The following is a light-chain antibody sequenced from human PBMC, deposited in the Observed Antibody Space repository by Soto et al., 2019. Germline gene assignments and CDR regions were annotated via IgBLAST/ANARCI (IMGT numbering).Light chain of an antibody. CDR2: EVS. CDR1: SSDIGSYNF. Sequence: QSALTQPASVSGSPGQSITISCTGTSSDIGSYNFVSWYRHHPGKAPKLMIFEVSNRPLGVSNRFSGSKSGNTASLTISGLQAEDEADYYCSSYTSSNTDVFGTGTKLTVL. V-gene: IGLV2-14*01. J-gene: IGLJ1*01. CDR3: SSYTSSNTDV.